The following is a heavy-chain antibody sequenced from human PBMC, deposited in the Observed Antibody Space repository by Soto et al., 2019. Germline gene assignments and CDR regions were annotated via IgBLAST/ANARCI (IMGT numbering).Heavy chain of an antibody. V-gene: IGHV4-61*01. CDR1: GGSVSSGSYY. CDR2: IYYSGST. CDR3: AREALRLHGFDY. Sequence: QVQLQESGPGLVKPSETLSLTCTVSGGSVSSGSYYWSWIRQPPGKGLEWIGYIYYSGSTNYNPSLKSRVTRSVDTSRNQFSLKLSSVTAADTAVYYCAREALRLHGFDYWGQGTLVTVSS. J-gene: IGHJ4*02. D-gene: IGHD2-15*01.